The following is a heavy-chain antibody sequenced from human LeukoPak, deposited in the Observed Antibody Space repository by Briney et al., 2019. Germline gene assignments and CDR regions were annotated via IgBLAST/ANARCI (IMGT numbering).Heavy chain of an antibody. CDR1: GYSFTSYW. CDR2: IYPGGSDT. CDR3: SRHDCSSTSCYYYGMDV. D-gene: IGHD2-2*01. V-gene: IGHV5-51*01. J-gene: IGHJ6*02. Sequence: GESPKTSRNGSGYSFTSYWIARVRQISGQGLGGMGIIYPGGSDTRYSPSFQGQVTISADKSISTAYLQWSSLKASCTAMYYCSRHDCSSTSCYYYGMDVWGQGTTVTVSS.